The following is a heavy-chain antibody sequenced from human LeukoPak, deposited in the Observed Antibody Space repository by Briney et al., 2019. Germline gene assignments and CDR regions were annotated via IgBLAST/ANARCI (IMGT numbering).Heavy chain of an antibody. CDR3: ARENIVVVVAATGYGMDV. CDR1: GFTFSSYG. V-gene: IGHV3-33*01. CDR2: IWYDGSNI. Sequence: GRSLRLSCAASGFTFSSYGMHWVRQAPGKGLEWVAVIWYDGSNIYYAVSVKGRFTISRDNSKNTLYLQMNSLRAEDTAVYYCARENIVVVVAATGYGMDVWGQGTTVTVSS. D-gene: IGHD2-15*01. J-gene: IGHJ6*02.